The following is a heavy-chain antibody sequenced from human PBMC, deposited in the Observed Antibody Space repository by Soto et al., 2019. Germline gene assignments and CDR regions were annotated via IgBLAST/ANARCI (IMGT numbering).Heavy chain of an antibody. V-gene: IGHV4-39*01. Sequence: SETLSLTCTVSGGSISSSSYYWGWIRQPPGKGLEWIGSIYYSGSTYYNPSLKSRVTISVDTSKNQFSLKLSSVTAADTAVYYCARHYSNYSPYYYYYYGMDVWGQGTTVTVSS. CDR3: ARHYSNYSPYYYYYYGMDV. CDR1: GGSISSSSYY. D-gene: IGHD1-7*01. J-gene: IGHJ6*02. CDR2: IYYSGST.